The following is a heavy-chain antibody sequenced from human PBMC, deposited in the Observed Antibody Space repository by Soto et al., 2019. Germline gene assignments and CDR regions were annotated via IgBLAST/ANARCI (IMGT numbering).Heavy chain of an antibody. J-gene: IGHJ3*02. CDR1: GGSFSGYY. CDR3: ARGRRTIYGSGSYYIGAFDI. Sequence: QVQLQQWGAGLLKPSETLSLTCAVYGGSFSGYYWSCIRQPPGKGLEWIGEINHSGSTNYNPSLKSRVTISVDTSKNQFSLKLSSVTAADTAVYYCARGRRTIYGSGSYYIGAFDIWGQGTMVTVSS. D-gene: IGHD3-10*01. CDR2: INHSGST. V-gene: IGHV4-34*01.